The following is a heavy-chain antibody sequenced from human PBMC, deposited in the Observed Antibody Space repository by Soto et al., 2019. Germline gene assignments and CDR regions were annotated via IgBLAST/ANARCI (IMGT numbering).Heavy chain of an antibody. CDR1: GGTFGGYA. Sequence: SVKVSCKASGGTFGGYALRWVRQAPGQGLAWMGGIIPIFGTANYAQKFQGRVTITADESTSTAYMELSSLRSEDTAVYYCARGSHCSGGSCYPEAKWFDPWGQGTRVTVS. V-gene: IGHV1-69*01. CDR3: ARGSHCSGGSCYPEAKWFDP. D-gene: IGHD2-15*01. J-gene: IGHJ5*02. CDR2: IIPIFGTA.